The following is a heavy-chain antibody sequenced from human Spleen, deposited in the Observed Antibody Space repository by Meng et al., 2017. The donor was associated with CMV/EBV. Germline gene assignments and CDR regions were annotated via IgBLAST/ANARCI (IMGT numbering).Heavy chain of an antibody. J-gene: IGHJ4*02. CDR3: ARSPVLYCSSSSCPLDH. D-gene: IGHD2-2*01. V-gene: IGHV1-18*01. CDR1: YTSVSYV. CDR2: VSTHNGNT. Sequence: YTSVSYVISLVQQAPGRCLEWLGWVSTHNGNTNYAERFQGRVTMTRDTSTRTAYMELRSLRSDDTAVYYCARSPVLYCSSSSCPLDHWGQGILVTVSS.